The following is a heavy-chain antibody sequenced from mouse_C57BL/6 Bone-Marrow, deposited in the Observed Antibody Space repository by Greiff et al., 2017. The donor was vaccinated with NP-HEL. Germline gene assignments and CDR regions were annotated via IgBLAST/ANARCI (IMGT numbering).Heavy chain of an antibody. CDR3: AREGVGAFTTVVARYYFDY. D-gene: IGHD1-1*01. Sequence: VQLQQSVAELVRPGASVKLSCTASGFTIKNTYMHWVKQRPEQGLEWIGRIDPANGNTKYAPKFQGKATITADTSSNTAYLQLRSLTSEDTAIYYCAREGVGAFTTVVARYYFDYWGQGTTLTVSS. CDR1: GFTIKNTY. J-gene: IGHJ2*01. CDR2: IDPANGNT. V-gene: IGHV14-3*01.